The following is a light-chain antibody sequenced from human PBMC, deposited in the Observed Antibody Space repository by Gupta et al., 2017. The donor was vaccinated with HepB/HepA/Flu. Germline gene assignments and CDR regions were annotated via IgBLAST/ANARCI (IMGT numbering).Light chain of an antibody. Sequence: IVLTQSPGTLSLSPGERATRSCRASQSVSSSYLAWYQQKPGQAPRLLIYGASSRATGIPDRFSGSGSETDFALTISRLEPEVFAVYYGHHYGSSPQTFGQGTKVEIK. CDR2: GAS. CDR1: QSVSSSY. J-gene: IGKJ1*01. CDR3: HHYGSSPQT. V-gene: IGKV3-20*01.